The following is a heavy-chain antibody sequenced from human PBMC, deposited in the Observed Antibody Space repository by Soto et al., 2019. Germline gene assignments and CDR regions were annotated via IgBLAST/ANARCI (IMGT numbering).Heavy chain of an antibody. V-gene: IGHV3-48*02. CDR1: GFTFSSYS. Sequence: GGSLRLSCAASGFTFSSYSMNWVRQAPGKGLEWVSYISSSSSTIFSADSVKGRFTISRDNAKNSLYLQMNSLRDEDTAVYYCARGTAHCTNGICYTPTRFDYWGQGTLVTVSS. D-gene: IGHD2-8*01. CDR3: ARGTAHCTNGICYTPTRFDY. CDR2: ISSSSSTI. J-gene: IGHJ4*02.